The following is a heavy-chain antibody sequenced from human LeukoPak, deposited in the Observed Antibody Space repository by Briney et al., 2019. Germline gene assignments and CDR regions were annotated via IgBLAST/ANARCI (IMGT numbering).Heavy chain of an antibody. D-gene: IGHD1-26*01. CDR3: ARDLGPYVGSYYSHYNMDV. CDR1: GYSFSSHG. Sequence: ASVKVSCKASGYSFSSHGISWVRQAPGQGLEWMGWISAYNGNTNYAQKIRGRVTMTTDASTSTAYMELRSLTSDDTAVYYCARDLGPYVGSYYSHYNMDVWGKGTTVTVSS. V-gene: IGHV1-18*01. J-gene: IGHJ6*03. CDR2: ISAYNGNT.